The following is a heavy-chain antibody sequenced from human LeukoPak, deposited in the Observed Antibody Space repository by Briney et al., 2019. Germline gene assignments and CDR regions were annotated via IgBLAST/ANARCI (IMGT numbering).Heavy chain of an antibody. CDR1: GFSFTTYW. J-gene: IGHJ4*02. V-gene: IGHV3-7*01. Sequence: PGESLRLSCAASGFSFTTYWMSWVRQAPGKGLEWVANIKQDGSEKYYVDSVKGRFTISRDNAKNSLSLQVNSLRVEDTAVYYCAKLAKYFYGSETYYFFEHWGQGTPVTASS. CDR3: AKLAKYFYGSETYYFFEH. D-gene: IGHD3-10*01. CDR2: IKQDGSEK.